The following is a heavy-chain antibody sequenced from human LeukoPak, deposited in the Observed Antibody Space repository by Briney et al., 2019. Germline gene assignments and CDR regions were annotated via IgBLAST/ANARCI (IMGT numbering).Heavy chain of an antibody. D-gene: IGHD3-3*01. CDR3: SRIDHDFFDY. CDR2: IRSKVYGGST. J-gene: IGHJ4*02. CDR1: GLTFGDFA. Sequence: GGSLRLSCTASGLTFGDFAMSWVRQAPGGGLEWVSFIRSKVYGGSTEYAASVKGRFTISRDDSKSIVYLQMDSLKSEDTAVYYCSRIDHDFFDYWGQGILVTVSS. V-gene: IGHV3-49*04.